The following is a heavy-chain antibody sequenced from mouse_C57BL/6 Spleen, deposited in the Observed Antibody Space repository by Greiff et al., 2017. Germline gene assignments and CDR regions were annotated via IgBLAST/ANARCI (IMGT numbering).Heavy chain of an antibody. CDR3: ARAMGTCDY. Sequence: VQLQESGPELVKPGASVKISCKASGYAFSSSWMNWVKQRPGKGLEWIGRIYPGDGDTNYNGKFKGKATLTAEKSSSTAYMQLSSLTSEDSAVDFCARAMGTCDYWGQGTTLTVSS. CDR1: GYAFSSSW. CDR2: IYPGDGDT. V-gene: IGHV1-82*01. D-gene: IGHD2-3*01. J-gene: IGHJ2*01.